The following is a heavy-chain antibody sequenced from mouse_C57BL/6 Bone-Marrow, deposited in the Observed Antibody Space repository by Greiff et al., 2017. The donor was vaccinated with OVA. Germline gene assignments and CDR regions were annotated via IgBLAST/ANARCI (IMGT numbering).Heavy chain of an antibody. CDR1: GYTFTDYE. CDR3: TIYYGNYFAWFAY. Sequence: LQESGAELVRPGASVTLSCKASGYTFTDYEMHWVKQTPVHGLEWIGAIDPETGGTAYNQKFKGKAILTADKSSSTAYMELRSLTSEDSAVYYCTIYYGNYFAWFAYWGQGTLVTVSA. D-gene: IGHD2-1*01. J-gene: IGHJ3*01. CDR2: IDPETGGT. V-gene: IGHV1-15*01.